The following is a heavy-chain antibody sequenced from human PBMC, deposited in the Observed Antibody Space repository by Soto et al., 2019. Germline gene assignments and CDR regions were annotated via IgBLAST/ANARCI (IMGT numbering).Heavy chain of an antibody. CDR2: IYYSGST. J-gene: IGHJ5*02. V-gene: IGHV4-59*12. CDR1: GGSISNYY. Sequence: PSETLSLTCTVSGGSISNYYWSWTRHPPGRGLEWIGYIYYSGSTNYSPSLKSRFTISRDNAKNSLYLQMNSLRAEDTALYYCARFSNDPEIWFDPWGQGTLVTVSS. D-gene: IGHD1-1*01. CDR3: ARFSNDPEIWFDP.